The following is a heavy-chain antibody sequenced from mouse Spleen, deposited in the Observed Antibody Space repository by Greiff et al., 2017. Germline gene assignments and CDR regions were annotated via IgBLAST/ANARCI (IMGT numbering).Heavy chain of an antibody. CDR2: INPSTGGT. Sequence: EVQLQQSGPELVKPGASVKISCKASGYSFTGYYMNWVKQSPEKSLEWIGEINPSTGGTTYNQKFKAKATLTVDKSSSTAYMQLKSLTSEDSAVYYCARVQRINYYGSSQFAYWGQGTLVTVSA. CDR1: GYSFTGYY. D-gene: IGHD1-1*01. CDR3: ARVQRINYYGSSQFAY. J-gene: IGHJ3*01. V-gene: IGHV1-42*01.